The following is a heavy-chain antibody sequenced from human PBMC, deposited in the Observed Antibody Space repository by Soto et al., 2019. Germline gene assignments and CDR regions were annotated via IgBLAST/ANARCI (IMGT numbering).Heavy chain of an antibody. D-gene: IGHD3-22*01. CDR1: GYTFTSYA. CDR3: ARPYYYDPPLQH. CDR2: INAGNGNT. J-gene: IGHJ1*01. Sequence: QVQLVQSGAEVNKPGASVKVSCKASGYTFTSYAMHWVRQAPGQRLEWMGWINAGNGNTKYSQKFQGRVTISRDTSASTAYMELSSLRSEDTAVYYCARPYYYDPPLQHWGQGTLVTVSS. V-gene: IGHV1-3*01.